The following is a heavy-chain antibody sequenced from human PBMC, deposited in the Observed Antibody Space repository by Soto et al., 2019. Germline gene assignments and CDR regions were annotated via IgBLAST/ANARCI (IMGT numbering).Heavy chain of an antibody. D-gene: IGHD5-12*01. J-gene: IGHJ6*02. CDR3: AKPRGGYPYYHYGMDV. CDR2: ITYDGSNK. Sequence: QVQLVESGGGVVQPGRSLRLSCAASGFTFSGYGMHWVRQAPGKGLEWVALITYDGSNKYYADSVKGRFTISIDNSKNTMYLQMNSLTAEDTAVYYCAKPRGGYPYYHYGMDVWGQGTTVTVSS. CDR1: GFTFSGYG. V-gene: IGHV3-30*18.